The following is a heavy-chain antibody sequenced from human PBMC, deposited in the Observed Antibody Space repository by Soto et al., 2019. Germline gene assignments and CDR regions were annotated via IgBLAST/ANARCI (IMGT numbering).Heavy chain of an antibody. CDR1: GGTFSSYT. CDR3: AIPPGARLYGFDP. CDR2: IIPILGIA. Sequence: QVQLVQSGAEVKKPGSSVKVSCKASGGTFSSYTISWVRQAPGQGLEWMGRIIPILGIANYAQKFQGRVTITADKSTSTAYMELSSLSSEDTAVYYCAIPPGARLYGFDPGGQGTLVTVSS. D-gene: IGHD7-27*01. V-gene: IGHV1-69*02. J-gene: IGHJ5*02.